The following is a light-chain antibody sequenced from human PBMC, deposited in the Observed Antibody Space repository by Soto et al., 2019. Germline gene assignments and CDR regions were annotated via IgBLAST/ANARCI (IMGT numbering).Light chain of an antibody. CDR2: AAS. CDR3: QQSYSTPWVT. V-gene: IGKV1-39*01. J-gene: IGKJ5*01. CDR1: QSISSY. Sequence: DIQMTQSPSSLSASVGDRVTITCRASQSISSYLNWYQQKPGKAPKLLIYAASSLQSGVASRFSGIGSGTDFTLTTSSLQPEDFATYYCQQSYSTPWVTFVQGTRLEIK.